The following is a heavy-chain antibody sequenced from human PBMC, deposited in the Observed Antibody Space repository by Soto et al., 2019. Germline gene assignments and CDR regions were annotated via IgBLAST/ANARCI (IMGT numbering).Heavy chain of an antibody. CDR3: LKAQERSAQYFSVVITAFDL. J-gene: IGHJ3*01. CDR2: ITHDGNSH. CDR1: GFSFSNYG. D-gene: IGHD3-16*01. V-gene: IGHV3-30*18. Sequence: QVHLVESGGGVVQPGRSLRLSCEGSGFSFSNYGIHWVRQAPGKGLEWVAVITHDGNSHHLADSVRVRFTISRDNAKNTVCLHMTSLGREDSAVYHGLKAQERSAQYFSVVITAFDLWGQGDTVTVSS.